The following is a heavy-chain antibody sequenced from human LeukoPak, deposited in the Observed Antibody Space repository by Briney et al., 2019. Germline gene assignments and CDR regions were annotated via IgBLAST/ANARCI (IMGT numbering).Heavy chain of an antibody. V-gene: IGHV1-2*02. J-gene: IGHJ4*02. CDR1: GYTFTGYY. CDR2: INPNSGGT. Sequence: GASVKVFCKASGYTFTGYYMHWVRQAPGQGLEWMGWINPNSGGTNYAQKFQGRVTMTRDTSISTAYMELGRLRSDDTAVYYCARDRANYGGNEYYFDYWGQGTLVTVSS. D-gene: IGHD4-23*01. CDR3: ARDRANYGGNEYYFDY.